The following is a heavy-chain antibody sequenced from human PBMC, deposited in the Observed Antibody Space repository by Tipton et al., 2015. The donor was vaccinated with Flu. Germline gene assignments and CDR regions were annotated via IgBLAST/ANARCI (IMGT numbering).Heavy chain of an antibody. D-gene: IGHD3-22*01. CDR2: MYYSGST. Sequence: TLSLTCTVSGDSISSYYWSWIRQPPGKGLEWIGYMYYSGSTKYNPSLKSRVTISIDTSKNQFSLKLTSVTAADTAVYYCARANYYDSYPYFYGIDVWGQGTTVTVSS. V-gene: IGHV4-59*01. CDR3: ARANYYDSYPYFYGIDV. CDR1: GDSISSYY. J-gene: IGHJ6*02.